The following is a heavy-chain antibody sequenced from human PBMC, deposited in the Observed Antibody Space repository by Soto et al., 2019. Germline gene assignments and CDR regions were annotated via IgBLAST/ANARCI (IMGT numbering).Heavy chain of an antibody. Sequence: TLSLTCTVSGGSISSGGYYWSWIRQHPGKGREWIGDIYYSGSTYYNPSLKSRVTISGDTSKNQFSLKLSSVTAADTAVYYCARGLQRVYYDSSGYYVSPWFDPWGQGTLVTVSS. CDR1: GGSISSGGYY. CDR2: IYYSGST. V-gene: IGHV4-31*03. J-gene: IGHJ5*02. CDR3: ARGLQRVYYDSSGYYVSPWFDP. D-gene: IGHD3-22*01.